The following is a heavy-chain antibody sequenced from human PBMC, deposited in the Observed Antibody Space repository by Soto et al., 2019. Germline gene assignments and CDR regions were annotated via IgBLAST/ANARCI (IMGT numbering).Heavy chain of an antibody. Sequence: SETLSLTCTVSGDSISSYYWSWIRQPPGKGLEWIGYIYYSGSTNHNPSLKSRVTISIDTSKNQFSLKLSSVTAADTAVYYCARGRQLERCWFDPWGQGTLVTVSS. D-gene: IGHD1-1*01. CDR3: ARGRQLERCWFDP. CDR2: IYYSGST. CDR1: GDSISSYY. V-gene: IGHV4-59*12. J-gene: IGHJ5*02.